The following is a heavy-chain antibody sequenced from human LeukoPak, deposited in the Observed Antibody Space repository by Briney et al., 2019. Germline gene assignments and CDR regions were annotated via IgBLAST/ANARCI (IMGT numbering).Heavy chain of an antibody. CDR3: ARGAIGEMATKEGAFDI. V-gene: IGHV1-69*13. J-gene: IGHJ3*02. CDR2: IIPIFGTA. CDR1: GNSISNYA. Sequence: SVKVSCKASGNSISNYAVSWVRQAPGQGLEWMGGIIPIFGTANYAQKFQGRVTITADESTSTAYMELSSLRSEDTAVYYCARGAIGEMATKEGAFDIWGQGTMVTVSS. D-gene: IGHD5-24*01.